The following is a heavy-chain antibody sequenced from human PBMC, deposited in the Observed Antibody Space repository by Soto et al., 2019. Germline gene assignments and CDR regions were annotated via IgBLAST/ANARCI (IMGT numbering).Heavy chain of an antibody. D-gene: IGHD2-21*01. J-gene: IGHJ4*02. CDR3: MIGGGWKDFDY. Sequence: QLQLQESGPGLVKPSETLSLTCTVSGGSITSSSYYWGWIRQPPGRGLEWIGSIYYSGSTYYNLSLRGRVTISVDTSKNLLSRKVSSVTAAETAVYYCMIGGGWKDFDYWGQGTLVPVSS. V-gene: IGHV4-39*01. CDR2: IYYSGST. CDR1: GGSITSSSYY.